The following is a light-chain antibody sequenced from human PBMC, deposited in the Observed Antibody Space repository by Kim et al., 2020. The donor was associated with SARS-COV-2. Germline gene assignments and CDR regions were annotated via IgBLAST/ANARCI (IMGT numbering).Light chain of an antibody. V-gene: IGLV2-8*01. CDR1: GSGVVGYNY. Sequence: GQSATLSCTRTGSGVVGYNYVSWYQQHPGKAPKLMIYEVSKRPSGVPDRFSGSKSGNTASLPVSGLQAEDEADYYCSSYAGSNNLVFGGGTQLTVL. CDR2: EVS. J-gene: IGLJ3*02. CDR3: SSYAGSNNLV.